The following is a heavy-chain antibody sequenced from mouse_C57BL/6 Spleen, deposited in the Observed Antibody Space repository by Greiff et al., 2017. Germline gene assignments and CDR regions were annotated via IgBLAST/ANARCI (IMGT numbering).Heavy chain of an antibody. V-gene: IGHV3-6*01. D-gene: IGHD2-1*01. CDR3: ARGGNYGGPWFAY. J-gene: IGHJ3*01. CDR1: GYSITSGYY. Sequence: EVQLVESGPGLVKPSQSLSLTCSVTGYSITSGYYWNWIRQFPGNKLEWMGYISYDGSNNYNPSLKNRISITRDTSKNQFFLKLNSVTTEDTATYYCARGGNYGGPWFAYWGQGTLVTVSA. CDR2: ISYDGSN.